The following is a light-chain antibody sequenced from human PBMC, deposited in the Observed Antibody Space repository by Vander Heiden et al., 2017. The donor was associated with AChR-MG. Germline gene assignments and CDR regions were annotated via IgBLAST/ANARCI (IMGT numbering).Light chain of an antibody. J-gene: IGKJ3*01. CDR3: QQYDNLRIT. Sequence: DIQMTQSPSSLSASVGDRVTITCQASQDISNYLNWYQQKPGKAPKLLINDASNLETGVPSRFSGSGSGTDFTFTISSLQPEDIATYYCQQYDNLRITFGPGTKVDIK. CDR1: QDISNY. V-gene: IGKV1-33*01. CDR2: DAS.